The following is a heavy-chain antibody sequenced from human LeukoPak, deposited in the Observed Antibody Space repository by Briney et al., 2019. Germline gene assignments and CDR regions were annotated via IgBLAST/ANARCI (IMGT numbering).Heavy chain of an antibody. CDR3: AKSTKLYYYDSSGYCYFDY. J-gene: IGHJ4*02. V-gene: IGHV3-23*01. Sequence: GGSLRLSCAASGFTFSSYAMSWVRQAPGKGLEWVSAISGSGGSTYYADSVKGRFTISRDNSKNTLYLQMNSLRAEDTAVYYCAKSTKLYYYDSSGYCYFDYWGQGTLVTVSS. D-gene: IGHD3-22*01. CDR1: GFTFSSYA. CDR2: ISGSGGST.